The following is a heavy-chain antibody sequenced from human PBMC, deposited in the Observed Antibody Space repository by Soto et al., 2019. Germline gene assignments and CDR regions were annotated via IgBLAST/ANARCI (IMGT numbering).Heavy chain of an antibody. CDR1: GGSFSGYS. CDR3: ARRERAGGNDWGFDP. J-gene: IGHJ5*02. V-gene: IGHV4-34*01. CDR2: INHSGST. Sequence: SETLSLTCAVYGGSFSGYSWTWIRQPPGTGLEWIGEINHSGSTNYNPPLKSRVTISVDTSKNQFSLKLSSVTAADTAVYYCARRERAGGNDWGFDPWGQGTLVTVSS. D-gene: IGHD2-21*02.